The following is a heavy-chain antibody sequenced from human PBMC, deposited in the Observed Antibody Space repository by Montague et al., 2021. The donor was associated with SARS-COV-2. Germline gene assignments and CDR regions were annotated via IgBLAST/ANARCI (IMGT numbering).Heavy chain of an antibody. CDR2: IFHSGIT. J-gene: IGHJ5*02. Sequence: SETLSLTCSVSGGSISSYHWSWIRQSPGKGLEWIGYIFHSGITDXNPSLKSRVTISVDMSKSQFSLQLNSVTAADSAVYYCARTEYNWNDWFDPWGQGALVTVSS. D-gene: IGHD1-20*01. V-gene: IGHV4-59*13. CDR1: GGSISSYH. CDR3: ARTEYNWNDWFDP.